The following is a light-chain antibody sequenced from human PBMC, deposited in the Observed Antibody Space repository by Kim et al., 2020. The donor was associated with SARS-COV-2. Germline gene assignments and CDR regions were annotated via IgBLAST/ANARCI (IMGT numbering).Light chain of an antibody. Sequence: SVTVAWAGASSDVGGYSYVSWYQHHPGKAPRLLISDVTQRPSGVPARFSGSKSGNTASLTVSGLQADDEAIYYCSSYSGIRNFGVFGGGTQLTVL. J-gene: IGLJ2*01. V-gene: IGLV2-8*01. CDR1: SSDVGGYSY. CDR3: SSYSGIRNFGV. CDR2: DVT.